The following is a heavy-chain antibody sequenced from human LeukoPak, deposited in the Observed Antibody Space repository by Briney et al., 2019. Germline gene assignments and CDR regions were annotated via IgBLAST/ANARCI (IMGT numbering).Heavy chain of an antibody. CDR1: GFTFSSYS. Sequence: PGGSVRLSCAASGFTFSSYSMNWVRQAPGKGLEWVSSISTSGSYIYYADSVKGRFTISRDNAKSSLFLQMNSLRAEDTAMYYCARDGLDPYYYKYMDVWGKGTSLTVSS. CDR3: ARDGLDPYYYKYMDV. J-gene: IGHJ6*03. V-gene: IGHV3-21*01. D-gene: IGHD3-16*01. CDR2: ISTSGSYI.